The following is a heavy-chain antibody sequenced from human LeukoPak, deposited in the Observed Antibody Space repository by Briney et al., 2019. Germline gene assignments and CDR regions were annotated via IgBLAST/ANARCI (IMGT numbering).Heavy chain of an antibody. V-gene: IGHV1-69*13. CDR3: ARDSLTYYYGSSRSYYMDV. J-gene: IGHJ6*03. D-gene: IGHD3-10*01. CDR2: IIPIFGTA. Sequence: SVKVSCKASGGTFSSYAISWVRQAPGQGLEWMGGIIPIFGTANYAQKFQGRVTITADESTSTAYMELSSLRSEDTAVYYCARDSLTYYYGSSRSYYMDVWGKGTTVTISS. CDR1: GGTFSSYA.